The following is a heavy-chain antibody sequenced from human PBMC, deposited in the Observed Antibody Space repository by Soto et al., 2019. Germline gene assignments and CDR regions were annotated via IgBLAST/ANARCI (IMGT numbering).Heavy chain of an antibody. J-gene: IGHJ4*02. Sequence: PSETLSLTCTVSGGSISSSSYYWGWIRKPPGKGLEWIGSIYYSGSTYYNPSLKSRVTISVDTSKNQFSLKLSSVTAADTAVYYCARRVRAAAGGYYFDYWGQGTLVTVSS. CDR1: GGSISSSSYY. D-gene: IGHD6-13*01. V-gene: IGHV4-39*01. CDR3: ARRVRAAAGGYYFDY. CDR2: IYYSGST.